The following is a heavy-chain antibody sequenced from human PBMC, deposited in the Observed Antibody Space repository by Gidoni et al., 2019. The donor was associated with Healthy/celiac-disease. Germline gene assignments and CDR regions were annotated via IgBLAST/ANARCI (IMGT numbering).Heavy chain of an antibody. CDR3: ARDYYDDSSAWFDP. D-gene: IGHD3-22*01. J-gene: IGHJ5*02. V-gene: IGHV3-33*01. Sequence: QVQLLESGGGVVQPGRSLRLSCAPSGFPFSSYGMHWVRKAPGKGLEWVAVRWYDGSNKYYADSVKGRFTISRDNYKNTLYLQMNSLRDEDTAVYYCARDYYDDSSAWFDPWGQGTLVTVSS. CDR1: GFPFSSYG. CDR2: RWYDGSNK.